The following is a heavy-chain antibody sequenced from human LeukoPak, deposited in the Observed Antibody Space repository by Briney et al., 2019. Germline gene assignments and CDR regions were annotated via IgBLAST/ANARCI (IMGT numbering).Heavy chain of an antibody. Sequence: ASVTVSFTASGYTFNAYYIHWVRQASGQGGEWVGWINPDSGDSKYAQKFQGRVTLTKDTSISTAYMELTRLTSDDTAVYYCARRSCDIPSCYTWFAPWGQGTPVTVSS. CDR2: INPDSGDS. V-gene: IGHV1-2*02. CDR3: ARRSCDIPSCYTWFAP. CDR1: GYTFNAYY. J-gene: IGHJ5*02. D-gene: IGHD2-2*01.